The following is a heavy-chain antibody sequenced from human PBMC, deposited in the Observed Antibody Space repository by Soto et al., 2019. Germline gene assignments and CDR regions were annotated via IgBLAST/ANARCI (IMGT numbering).Heavy chain of an antibody. CDR1: GGSITNYY. CDR3: ARHGFGSLHGLVDV. D-gene: IGHD3-10*01. J-gene: IGHJ6*02. V-gene: IGHV4-59*08. CDR2: IQYNGYS. Sequence: QVQLQESGPGLVKPSETLSLTCTVSGGSITNYYCSWFRQPPGKGLEWIGYIQYNGYSAYNLSLKWRVTMSMDTSKTQFSLMLESVTATDTAVYYFARHGFGSLHGLVDVWGQGTTVIVSS.